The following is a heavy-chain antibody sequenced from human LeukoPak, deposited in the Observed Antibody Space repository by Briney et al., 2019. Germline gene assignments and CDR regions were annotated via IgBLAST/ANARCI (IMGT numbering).Heavy chain of an antibody. CDR2: ISAYNGNT. J-gene: IGHJ4*02. CDR1: GYTFTSYG. V-gene: IGHV1-18*01. D-gene: IGHD2-2*01. CDR3: ARDSNIVVVPAANDY. Sequence: ASVKVSCKASGYTFTSYGISWVRQAPGQGLEWMGWISAYNGNTNYAQKLQGRVTMTTDTSTSTAYMELRSLRSGDTAVYYCARDSNIVVVPAANDYWGQGTLVTVSS.